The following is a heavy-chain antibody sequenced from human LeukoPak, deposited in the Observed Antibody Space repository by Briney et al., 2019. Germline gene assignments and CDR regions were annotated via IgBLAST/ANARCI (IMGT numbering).Heavy chain of an antibody. D-gene: IGHD6-13*01. CDR2: IWYDGSNK. Sequence: PGRSLRLSCAASGFTFNSYGMHWVRQAPGKGLEWVAVIWYDGSNKYYADSVKGRFTISRDNSKNTLYLQMNSLRAEDTAVYYCARDGLAAAEAGWFDPWGQGTLVTVSS. V-gene: IGHV3-33*01. CDR1: GFTFNSYG. CDR3: ARDGLAAAEAGWFDP. J-gene: IGHJ5*02.